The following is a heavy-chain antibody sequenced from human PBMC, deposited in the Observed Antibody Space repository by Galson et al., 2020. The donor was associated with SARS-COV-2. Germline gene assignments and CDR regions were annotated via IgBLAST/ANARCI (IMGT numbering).Heavy chain of an antibody. D-gene: IGHD6-13*01. V-gene: IGHV4-59*01. CDR2: ISFIGNT. Sequence: SETLSLTCTVSGGSTTRYYWSWNRQPPGKGLEWIGYISFIGNTYYDPSLKSRVTISRDTSSNQFSLKLTSVTAADTALYYCARYDPLAAAGTGGFDFWGQGTLVTVSA. CDR3: ARYDPLAAAGTGGFDF. CDR1: GGSTTRYY. J-gene: IGHJ4*02.